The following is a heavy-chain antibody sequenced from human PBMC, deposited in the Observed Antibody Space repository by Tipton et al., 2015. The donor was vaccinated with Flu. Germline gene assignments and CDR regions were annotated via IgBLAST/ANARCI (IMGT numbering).Heavy chain of an antibody. CDR1: GDSMTSSRYY. D-gene: IGHD2-2*01. CDR2: IFHSGTT. CDR3: ARAIGFCDSTTCAEAYGI. J-gene: IGHJ3*02. Sequence: LRLSCSVSGDSMTSSRYYWGWIRQPPGKGLEWIGSIFHSGTTYYNPSLQSRVTISADTSKNQFSLQLSSVTAADTAVYYCARAIGFCDSTTCAEAYGIWGQGTMVTVSP. V-gene: IGHV4-39*07.